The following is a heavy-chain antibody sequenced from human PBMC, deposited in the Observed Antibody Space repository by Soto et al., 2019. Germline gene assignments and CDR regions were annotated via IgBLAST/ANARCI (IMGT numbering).Heavy chain of an antibody. CDR2: IKSKTDGGTT. V-gene: IGHV3-15*01. CDR1: GFTFRNAW. Sequence: GGSLRLSCAASGFTFRNAWRSWVRQAPGKGLEGVGRIKSKTDGGTTDYAAPVKGRFTISRDDSKNTLYLQMNSLKTEDTAVYYCTPSGASAVAGTYWGQGTLVTVSS. D-gene: IGHD6-19*01. CDR3: TPSGASAVAGTY. J-gene: IGHJ4*02.